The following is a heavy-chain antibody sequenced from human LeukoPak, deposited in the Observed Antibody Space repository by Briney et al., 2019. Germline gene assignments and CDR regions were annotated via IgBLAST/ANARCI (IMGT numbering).Heavy chain of an antibody. D-gene: IGHD3-22*01. CDR3: ARMGDDSSGYEGLFDY. Sequence: PSETLSLTCTVSGGSISSSSYYWGWIRQPPGKGLEWIGSIYYSGSTYYNPSLKSRVTISVDTSKNQFSLKLSSVTAADTAVYYCARMGDDSSGYEGLFDYWGQGTLVTVSS. CDR1: GGSISSSSYY. V-gene: IGHV4-39*07. CDR2: IYYSGST. J-gene: IGHJ4*02.